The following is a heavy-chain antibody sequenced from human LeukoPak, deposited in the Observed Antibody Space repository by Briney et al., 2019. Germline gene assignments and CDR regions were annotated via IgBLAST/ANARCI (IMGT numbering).Heavy chain of an antibody. Sequence: SETLSLTCTVSGGSISSSSYYWGWIRQPPGKGLEWIGSIYYSRSTPYNPSLKSRVTISVDTSKNQFSLKLSSVTAADTAVYYCVRAGDYGDYVGWFDPWGQGTLVTVSS. CDR2: IYYSRST. CDR1: GGSISSSSYY. V-gene: IGHV4-39*07. J-gene: IGHJ5*02. CDR3: VRAGDYGDYVGWFDP. D-gene: IGHD4-17*01.